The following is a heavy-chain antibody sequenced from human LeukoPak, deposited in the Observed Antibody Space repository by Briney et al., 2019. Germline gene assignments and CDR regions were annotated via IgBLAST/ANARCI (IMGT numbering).Heavy chain of an antibody. CDR3: ARDQEAATLGYYYYYMDV. Sequence: PGGSLRLSCAGSGFPFSSHGMNWVRQAPGKGLEWVSGISPGGGPTYYADSVRGRFTISRDDSKNTLYLQMNSLRAEDTAVYYCARDQEAATLGYYYYYMDVWGKGTTVTVSS. V-gene: IGHV3-23*01. CDR2: ISPGGGPT. J-gene: IGHJ6*03. D-gene: IGHD2-15*01. CDR1: GFPFSSHG.